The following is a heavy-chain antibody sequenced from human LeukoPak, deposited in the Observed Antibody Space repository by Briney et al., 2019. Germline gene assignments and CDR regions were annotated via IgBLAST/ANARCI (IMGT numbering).Heavy chain of an antibody. CDR2: IRDDGSNK. Sequence: GGPLRLSCAASGFTFSSYGMHWVRQAPGKGLEWVAVIRDDGSNKYYVDSVQGRFTISRDNSKNTLYLQMSSLRAEDTAVYYCARGDYYDSSGYYFPDAFDIWGQGTMVTVSS. J-gene: IGHJ3*02. D-gene: IGHD3-22*01. CDR3: ARGDYYDSSGYYFPDAFDI. CDR1: GFTFSSYG. V-gene: IGHV3-33*01.